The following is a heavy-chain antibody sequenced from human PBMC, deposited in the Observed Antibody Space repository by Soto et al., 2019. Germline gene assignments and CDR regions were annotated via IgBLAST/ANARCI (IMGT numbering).Heavy chain of an antibody. D-gene: IGHD6-13*01. J-gene: IGHJ4*02. V-gene: IGHV1-18*01. CDR3: ARGFTGSSSWFDY. CDR1: GYTFTSYG. CDR2: INAYGGST. Sequence: ASAKVSSKASGYTFTSYGINWLRQAPGQGLEWMGRINAYGGSTNYAQKLQGRVTMTRDTSTSAVYMELSSLRSEDTAVYYCARGFTGSSSWFDYWGQGTLVTVSS.